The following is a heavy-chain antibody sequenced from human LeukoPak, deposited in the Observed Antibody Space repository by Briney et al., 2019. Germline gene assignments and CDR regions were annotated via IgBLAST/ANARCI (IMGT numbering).Heavy chain of an antibody. D-gene: IGHD3-22*01. CDR1: GFTFSSYE. V-gene: IGHV3-48*03. Sequence: GGSLRLSCAASGFTFSSYEMNWVRQAPGKGLEWVSYISSSGSTIYYADSVKGRFTISRDNAKNSLYLQMNSLRAEDTAVYYCARDGDYYDSRGYYSQLFFDYWGQGTLVTVSS. J-gene: IGHJ4*02. CDR3: ARDGDYYDSRGYYSQLFFDY. CDR2: ISSSGSTI.